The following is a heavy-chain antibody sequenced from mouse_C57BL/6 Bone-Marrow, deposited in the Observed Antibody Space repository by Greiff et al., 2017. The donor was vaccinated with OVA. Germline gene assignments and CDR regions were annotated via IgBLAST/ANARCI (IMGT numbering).Heavy chain of an antibody. CDR3: ARSIHYYGSSYWYFDV. J-gene: IGHJ1*03. CDR1: GYTFTNYW. D-gene: IGHD1-1*01. Sequence: QVQLKQSGAELVRPGTSVKMSCKASGYTFTNYWIGWAKQRPGHGLEWIGDIYPGGGYTNYNEKFKGKATLTADKSSSTAYMQFSSLTSEDSAIYYCARSIHYYGSSYWYFDVWGTGTTVTVSS. V-gene: IGHV1-63*01. CDR2: IYPGGGYT.